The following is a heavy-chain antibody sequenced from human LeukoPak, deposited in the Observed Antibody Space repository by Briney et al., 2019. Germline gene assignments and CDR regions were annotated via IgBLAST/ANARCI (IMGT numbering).Heavy chain of an antibody. CDR2: INHSGST. Sequence: PSETLSLTCAVYGGSFSGYYWSWIRQPPGKGLEWIGEINHSGSTNYNPSLKSRVTISVDTSKNQFSLKLSSVTAADTAVYYCARHGLPFWSGMGPWLDYWGQGTLVTVSS. CDR3: ARHGLPFWSGMGPWLDY. D-gene: IGHD3-3*01. V-gene: IGHV4-34*01. CDR1: GGSFSGYY. J-gene: IGHJ4*02.